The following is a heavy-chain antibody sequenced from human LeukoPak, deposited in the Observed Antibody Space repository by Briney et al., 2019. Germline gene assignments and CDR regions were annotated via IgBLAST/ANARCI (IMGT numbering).Heavy chain of an antibody. J-gene: IGHJ3*02. CDR3: AVGVLSGGQGWAFYI. CDR2: MNPNNGNT. V-gene: IGHV1-8*01. Sequence: ASVKVSCKASGYTFTSYDINWVRQATGQGLEWMAWMNPNNGNTGNAQNFQGRVTLTRITSISTAYMELSGLRSEDPAVYYCAVGVLSGGQGWAFYIWGQGTRVTVSS. D-gene: IGHD2-8*02. CDR1: GYTFTSYD.